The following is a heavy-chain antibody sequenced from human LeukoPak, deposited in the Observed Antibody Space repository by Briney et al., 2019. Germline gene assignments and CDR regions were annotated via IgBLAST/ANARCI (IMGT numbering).Heavy chain of an antibody. CDR1: GSTFTGSF. CDR2: INPNSGGT. Sequence: ASVKVSCKASGSTFTGSFMHWVRQAPGQGLEWLGWINPNSGGTNYAQKFQGRVTMTRDTSISTAYMELSRLRSDDTAVYYCARVRCSGGSCYLTLGYWGQGTLVTVSS. CDR3: ARVRCSGGSCYLTLGY. J-gene: IGHJ4*02. V-gene: IGHV1-2*02. D-gene: IGHD2-15*01.